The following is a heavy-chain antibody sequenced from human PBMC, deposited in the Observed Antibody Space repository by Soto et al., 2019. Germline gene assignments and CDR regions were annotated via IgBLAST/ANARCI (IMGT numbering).Heavy chain of an antibody. J-gene: IGHJ5*02. V-gene: IGHV3-33*01. D-gene: IGHD3-10*01. Sequence: GGSLRLSCAASGFTFSSYGMHWVRQAPGKGLEWVAVIWYDGSNKYYADSVKGRFTISRDNSKNTLYLQMNSLRAEDTAVYYCAREGKRFGDLSWFDTWGQGTLVTVSS. CDR1: GFTFSSYG. CDR3: AREGKRFGDLSWFDT. CDR2: IWYDGSNK.